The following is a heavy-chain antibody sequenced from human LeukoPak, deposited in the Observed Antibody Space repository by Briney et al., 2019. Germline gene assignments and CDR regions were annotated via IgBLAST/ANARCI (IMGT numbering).Heavy chain of an antibody. Sequence: GGSLRLSCAASGFSFSDYAMDWVLQAPGKGLEWVSAISSNSAYIFYADSVEGRFTISRDNAKSSVSLQMNSLRDDDTAVYYCARIFRYQLIDYYALDVWGQGTTVTVSS. J-gene: IGHJ6*02. CDR3: ARIFRYQLIDYYALDV. V-gene: IGHV3-21*01. D-gene: IGHD2-2*01. CDR2: ISSNSAYI. CDR1: GFSFSDYA.